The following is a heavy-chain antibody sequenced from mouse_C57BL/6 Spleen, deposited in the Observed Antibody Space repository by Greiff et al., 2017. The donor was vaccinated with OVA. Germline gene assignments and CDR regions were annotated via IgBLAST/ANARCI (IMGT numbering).Heavy chain of an antibody. CDR2: ISNGGGST. D-gene: IGHD2-3*01. Sequence: EVKLMESGGGLVQPGGSLKLSCAASGFTFSDYYMYWVRQTPEKRLEWVAYISNGGGSTYYPDTVKGRFTISRDNAKNTLYLQMSRLKSEDTAMYYCARQWLLGAMGYWGEGTPVTVSS. CDR3: ARQWLLGAMGY. V-gene: IGHV5-12*01. CDR1: GFTFSDYY. J-gene: IGHJ4*01.